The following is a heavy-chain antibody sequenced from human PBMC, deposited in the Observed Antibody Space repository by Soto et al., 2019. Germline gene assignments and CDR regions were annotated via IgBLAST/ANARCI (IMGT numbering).Heavy chain of an antibody. D-gene: IGHD6-13*01. CDR3: ARTSGYSSTDNWFDP. V-gene: IGHV1-18*01. J-gene: IGHJ5*02. Sequence: ASVKVSCKASGYTFTSYGISWVRQSPGQGLEWMGWISAYNGNTNNAQKFQGRVAVTTDTSMSTAYMEFLNLRSDDTAVYYCARTSGYSSTDNWFDPWGQGTLVTVSS. CDR2: ISAYNGNT. CDR1: GYTFTSYG.